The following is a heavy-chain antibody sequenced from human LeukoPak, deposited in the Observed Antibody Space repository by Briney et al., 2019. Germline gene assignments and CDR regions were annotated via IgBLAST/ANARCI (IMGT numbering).Heavy chain of an antibody. CDR2: IYSGGTT. Sequence: PGGSLRLSCAASGFTVSTNCMTWVRQAPGKGLEWVSTIYSGGTTYYADSVMGRFTISRHNSRNTLYLQMNSLRAEDTAVYYCARDFNPYSSSWYVGYWGQGTLVTVSS. CDR3: ARDFNPYSSSWYVGY. J-gene: IGHJ4*02. D-gene: IGHD6-13*01. V-gene: IGHV3-53*01. CDR1: GFTVSTNC.